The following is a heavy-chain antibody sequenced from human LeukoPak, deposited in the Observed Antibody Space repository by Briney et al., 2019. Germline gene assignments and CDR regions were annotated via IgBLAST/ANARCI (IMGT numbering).Heavy chain of an antibody. V-gene: IGHV1-2*02. CDR3: ARHPVDGYSHYDF. Sequence: ASVKVSCKASGYTLTDHRLIWVRQAPGQGLEWMGWIRPNSDGIRYAQEFQGRVTMTRDTSISTAYMELTSLTSDDTAMYYCARHPVDGYSHYDFWGQGTLVTVSS. J-gene: IGHJ4*02. D-gene: IGHD5-24*01. CDR1: GYTLTDHR. CDR2: IRPNSDGI.